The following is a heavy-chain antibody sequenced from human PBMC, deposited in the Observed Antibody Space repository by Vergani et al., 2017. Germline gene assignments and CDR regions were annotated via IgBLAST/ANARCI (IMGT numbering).Heavy chain of an antibody. CDR2: ISYDGTQK. J-gene: IGHJ6*02. D-gene: IGHD2-21*01. CDR3: TTDXRYCGDGSCYWLRDHHYYGMDV. Sequence: QVHLVESGGGVVQPGRSLRLSCVVSGFTSSYYGMHWVRQAPGKGLEWVAVISYDGTQKYYADSVKGRFTISRDNSKSTLYLQMDGLKTEDIGVYYCTTDXRYCGDGSCYWLRDHHYYGMDVWGQGTTVTVSS. V-gene: IGHV3-30*03. CDR1: GFTSSYYG.